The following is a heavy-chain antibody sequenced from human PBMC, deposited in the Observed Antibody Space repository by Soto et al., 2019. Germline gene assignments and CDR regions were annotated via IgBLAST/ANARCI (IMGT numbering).Heavy chain of an antibody. J-gene: IGHJ4*02. CDR2: IIPIFGTA. CDR3: ARGYYDSSGYYLDY. V-gene: IGHV1-69*13. Sequence: ASGKVSFKASGGTFSSYAISWVRQAPGQGLEWMGGIIPIFGTANYAQKFQGRVTITADESTSTAYMELSSLRSEDTAVYYCARGYYDSSGYYLDYWGQGTLVTVSS. CDR1: GGTFSSYA. D-gene: IGHD3-22*01.